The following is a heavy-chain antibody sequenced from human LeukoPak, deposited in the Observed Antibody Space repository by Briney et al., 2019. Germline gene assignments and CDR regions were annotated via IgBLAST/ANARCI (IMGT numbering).Heavy chain of an antibody. J-gene: IGHJ4*02. CDR3: ARGNVWVAANKRFDY. CDR2: INHSGST. V-gene: IGHV4-4*02. Sequence: SETLSLTCAVSGGSISSSNWWSWVRQPPGKGLEWIGEINHSGSTNYNPSLKSRVTISVDTSKNQFSLKLSSVTAADTAVYYCARGNVWVAANKRFDYWGQGTLVTVSS. D-gene: IGHD2-15*01. CDR1: GGSISSSNW.